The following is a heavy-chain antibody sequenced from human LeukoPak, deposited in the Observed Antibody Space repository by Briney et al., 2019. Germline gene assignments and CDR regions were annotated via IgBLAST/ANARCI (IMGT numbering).Heavy chain of an antibody. J-gene: IGHJ4*02. CDR2: INPNSGGT. Sequence: ASVKVSCKASGYTFTGYYMHWVRQAPGQGLEWMGRINPNSGGTNYAQKFQGRVTMTRDTSISTAYMELSGLRSDDTAVYYCARGIQLWYVWDYRGQGTLVTVSS. CDR3: ARGIQLWYVWDY. CDR1: GYTFTGYY. D-gene: IGHD5-18*01. V-gene: IGHV1-2*06.